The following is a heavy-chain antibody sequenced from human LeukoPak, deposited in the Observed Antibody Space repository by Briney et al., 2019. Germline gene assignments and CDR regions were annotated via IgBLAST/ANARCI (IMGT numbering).Heavy chain of an antibody. CDR3: ARDPWMATGNWFDP. CDR2: IYYSGST. CDR1: GGSISSSSYY. J-gene: IGHJ5*02. Sequence: SSETLSLTCTVSGGSISSSSYYWGWIRQPPGKGLEWIGSIYYSGSTYYNPSLKNRVTISVDTSKNQFSLKLSSVTAADTAVYYCARDPWMATGNWFDPWGQGTLVTVSS. D-gene: IGHD5-24*01. V-gene: IGHV4-39*07.